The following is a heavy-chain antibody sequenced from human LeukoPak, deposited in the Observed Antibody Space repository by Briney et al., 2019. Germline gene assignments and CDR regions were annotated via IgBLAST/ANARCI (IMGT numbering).Heavy chain of an antibody. CDR2: INPNSGGT. CDR1: GYTFTGYY. D-gene: IGHD3-10*01. V-gene: IGHV1-2*02. CDR3: ARDLYGSGSLDY. Sequence: ASVKVSCKASGYTFTGYYMHWVRQAPGQGLVWMGWINPNSGGTNYAQKFQGRVTMTRDTSISTAYMELSRLRSDDTAVYYCARDLYGSGSLDYWGQGTLVTVSS. J-gene: IGHJ4*02.